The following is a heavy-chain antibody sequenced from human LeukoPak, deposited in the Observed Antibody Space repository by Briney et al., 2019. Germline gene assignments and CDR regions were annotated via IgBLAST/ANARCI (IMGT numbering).Heavy chain of an antibody. V-gene: IGHV4-38-2*02. J-gene: IGHJ4*02. D-gene: IGHD7-27*01. Sequence: SETRSLACVVAGYSISSGYHWGWIRQPPGEGLEWIGSVYRSGSTYYNPSLKSRVTISVDTSKNQISLKVRSVTAADTAVHYCARENWVFDYWGQGILVTVSS. CDR2: VYRSGST. CDR1: GYSISSGYH. CDR3: ARENWVFDY.